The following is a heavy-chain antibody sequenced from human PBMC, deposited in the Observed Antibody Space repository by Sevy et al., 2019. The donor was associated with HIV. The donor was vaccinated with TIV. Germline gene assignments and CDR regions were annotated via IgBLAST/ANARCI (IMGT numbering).Heavy chain of an antibody. CDR2: ISHDGISE. V-gene: IGHV3-30*18. J-gene: IGHJ6*02. CDR3: ANAYSGSYSHSYLYALDV. CDR1: GFSFSYYG. D-gene: IGHD1-26*01. Sequence: GSLRLSCIGSGFSFSYYGIHWVRQSPGKGLDWVALISHDGISEYYAGSVKGRFTISRDNSKNTVYLEMNSLRNEDTAIYFCANAYSGSYSHSYLYALDVWGQGTTVTVSS.